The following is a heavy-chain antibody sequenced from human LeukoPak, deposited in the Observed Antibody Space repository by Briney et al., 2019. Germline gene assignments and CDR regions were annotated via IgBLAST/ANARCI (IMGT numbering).Heavy chain of an antibody. D-gene: IGHD2-21*01. CDR2: ISSSSSYI. V-gene: IGHV3-21*01. J-gene: IGHJ6*03. Sequence: GGSLRLSCVVSGFTLSGHSINWVRQAPGKGLEWVSSISSSSSYIYYTDSVKGRFTISRDNPKNTLYLQMNSLGAEDTAVYYCARVVKGDYYYYYMDVWGKGTTVTVSS. CDR3: ARVVKGDYYYYYMDV. CDR1: GFTLSGHS.